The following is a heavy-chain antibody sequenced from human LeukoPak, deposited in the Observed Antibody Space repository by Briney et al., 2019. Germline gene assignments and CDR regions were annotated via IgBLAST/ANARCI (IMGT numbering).Heavy chain of an antibody. V-gene: IGHV3-30*02. Sequence: GGSLRLSCAASGFTFSSYGMHWVRQAPGKGLEWVAYIRYDGSNKYYADSVKGRFTISRDNSKNTLYLQMNSLRAEDTAVYYCARGTIVVAPWAFDIWGQGTMVTVSS. CDR3: ARGTIVVAPWAFDI. CDR2: IRYDGSNK. D-gene: IGHD3-22*01. CDR1: GFTFSSYG. J-gene: IGHJ3*02.